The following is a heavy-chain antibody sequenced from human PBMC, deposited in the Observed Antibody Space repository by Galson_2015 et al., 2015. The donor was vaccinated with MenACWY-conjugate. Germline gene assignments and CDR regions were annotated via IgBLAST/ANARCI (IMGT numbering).Heavy chain of an antibody. V-gene: IGHV1-3*01. Sequence: SVKVSCKASGYTFTSYAMHWVRQAPGQRLEWMGWINAGNGNTKYSQKFQGRVTITRDTSASTAYMELSSLRSEDTAVYYCAREGYIVGATIYYGMDVWGQGTTVTVSS. D-gene: IGHD1-26*01. J-gene: IGHJ6*02. CDR2: INAGNGNT. CDR1: GYTFTSYA. CDR3: AREGYIVGATIYYGMDV.